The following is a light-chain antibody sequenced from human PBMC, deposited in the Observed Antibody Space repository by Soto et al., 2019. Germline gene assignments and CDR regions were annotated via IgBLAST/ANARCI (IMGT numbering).Light chain of an antibody. V-gene: IGLV2-14*03. CDR1: TMDIGDYDF. CDR3: SSYTGSSSLGVV. CDR2: DVS. J-gene: IGLJ3*02. Sequence: QSALTQPASVSGSQGQSITISCTGTTMDIGDYDFVSWYQHRPGNAPQLMIYDVSNRPSGISPRFSGSKSGNTASLTISGLQPEDEAHYYCSSYTGSSSLGVVLGGGTKLTVL.